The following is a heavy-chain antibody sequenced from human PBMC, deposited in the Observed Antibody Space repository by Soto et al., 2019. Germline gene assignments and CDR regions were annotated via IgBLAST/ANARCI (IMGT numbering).Heavy chain of an antibody. CDR3: ARDRKVGANRVGWFDP. V-gene: IGHV4-31*03. J-gene: IGHJ5*02. Sequence: SETLSLTCTVSGVSISSGGYYWSWIRQHPGKGLEWIGYIYYSGSTYYNPSLKSRVTISVDTSKNQFSLKLSSVTAADTAVYYCARDRKVGANRVGWFDPWGQGTLVTVSS. CDR1: GVSISSGGYY. D-gene: IGHD1-26*01. CDR2: IYYSGST.